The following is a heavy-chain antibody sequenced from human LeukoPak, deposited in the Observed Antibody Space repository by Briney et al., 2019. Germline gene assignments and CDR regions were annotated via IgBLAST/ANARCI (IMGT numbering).Heavy chain of an antibody. Sequence: QPGGSLRLSCAASGFTFSSYGMHWVRQAPGKGLEWVAVISYDGSNKYYADSVKGRFTISRDNSKNTLYLQMNSLRAEDTAVYYCAKPSVLPYSSGWYGGTGDYWGQGTLVTASS. V-gene: IGHV3-30*18. D-gene: IGHD6-19*01. CDR3: AKPSVLPYSSGWYGGTGDY. J-gene: IGHJ4*02. CDR1: GFTFSSYG. CDR2: ISYDGSNK.